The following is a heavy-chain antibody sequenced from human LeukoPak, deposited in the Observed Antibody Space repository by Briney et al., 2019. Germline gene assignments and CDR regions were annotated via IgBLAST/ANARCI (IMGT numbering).Heavy chain of an antibody. J-gene: IGHJ4*02. CDR3: ARGDLSQYYFDY. CDR2: ISYDGSNK. V-gene: IGHV3-30-3*01. D-gene: IGHD2/OR15-2a*01. Sequence: PGRSLRLSCAASGFTFSSYAMHWVRQAPGKGLEWAAVISYDGSNKYYADSVKGRFTISRDNSKNTLYLQMNSLRAEDTAVYYCARGDLSQYYFDYWGQGTLVTVSS. CDR1: GFTFSSYA.